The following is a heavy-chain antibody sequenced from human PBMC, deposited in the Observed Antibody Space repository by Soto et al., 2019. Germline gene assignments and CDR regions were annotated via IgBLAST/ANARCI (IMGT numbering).Heavy chain of an antibody. Sequence: SETLSLTCAVYGGSFSGYFWTWIRQPPGKGLEWIGEIYHSGSTNYNPSLKSRVTISVGTSKNQFSLKLSSVTAADTAVYYCARGPRYSRYYYYYYGMDVWGQGTTVTVSS. CDR2: IYHSGST. CDR3: ARGPRYSRYYYYYYGMDV. D-gene: IGHD6-13*01. V-gene: IGHV4-34*01. J-gene: IGHJ6*02. CDR1: GGSFSGYF.